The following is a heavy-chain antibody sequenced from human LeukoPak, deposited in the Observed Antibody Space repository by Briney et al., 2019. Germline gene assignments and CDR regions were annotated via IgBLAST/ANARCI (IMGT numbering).Heavy chain of an antibody. CDR1: GFTFSSSA. CDR3: AKDLVTTVTTFYY. V-gene: IGHV3-23*01. CDR2: ISASGGST. D-gene: IGHD4-17*01. Sequence: GGSLRLSCAASGFTFSSSAMSWVRQVPGKGLEWVSGISASGGSTYYADSVRGRFTISRDNSKNTLYVQMNSLRDEDTAVYYCAKDLVTTVTTFYYWGQGTLVTVSS. J-gene: IGHJ4*02.